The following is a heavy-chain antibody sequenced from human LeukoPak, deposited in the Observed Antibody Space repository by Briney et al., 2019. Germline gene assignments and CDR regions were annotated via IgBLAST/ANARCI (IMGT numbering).Heavy chain of an antibody. D-gene: IGHD3-22*01. V-gene: IGHV3-23*01. CDR1: GFTFTDHA. CDR2: IHAGGGST. CDR3: AYYDSSGYYYGRLRY. Sequence: PGGSLRLSCAASGFTFTDHAMSWVRQTPDKGLEWVSSIHAGGGSTLYADSMKGRFTISRDNSKNTLFLQMNGLRADDTGLYFCAYYDSSGYYYGRLRYWGQGTPVTVSS. J-gene: IGHJ4*02.